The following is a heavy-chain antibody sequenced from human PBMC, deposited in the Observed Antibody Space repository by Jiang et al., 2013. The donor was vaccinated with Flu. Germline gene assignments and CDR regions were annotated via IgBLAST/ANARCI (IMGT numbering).Heavy chain of an antibody. J-gene: IGHJ4*02. CDR1: GYTFSSHG. V-gene: IGHV1-18*01. D-gene: IGHD2-8*02. Sequence: SGAEVKKPGTSVKVSCKASGYTFSSHGINWVRQAPGQGLEWMGWISPYNGYTNYAQKLQGRVTLVTDTSTSTAYMELRSLRSDDTAVYYCTRVSGGAPVYYFDYWGQGALVTVSS. CDR2: ISPYNGYT. CDR3: TRVSGGAPVYYFDY.